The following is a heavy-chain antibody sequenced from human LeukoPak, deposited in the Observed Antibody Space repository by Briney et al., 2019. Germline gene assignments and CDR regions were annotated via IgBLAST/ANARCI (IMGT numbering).Heavy chain of an antibody. CDR1: GGIVSTNY. D-gene: IGHD3-10*01. V-gene: IGHV3-7*01. CDR2: IKQDGSEK. CDR3: ARDQYYYGSGNTLDI. Sequence: GGSLRLSCVASGGIVSTNYMSWVRQAPGKGLEWVANIKQDGSEKYYVDSVKGRFTISRDNAKNSLYLQMNSLRAEDTAVYYCARDQYYYGSGNTLDIWGQGTMVTVSS. J-gene: IGHJ3*02.